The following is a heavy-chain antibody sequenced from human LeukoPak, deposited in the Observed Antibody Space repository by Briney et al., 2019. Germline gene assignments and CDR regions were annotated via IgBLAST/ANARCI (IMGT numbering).Heavy chain of an antibody. J-gene: IGHJ4*02. CDR3: ATDYYGSGSYFDS. CDR2: IYPDDSDT. D-gene: IGHD3-10*01. CDR1: GYRFNAYW. V-gene: IGHV5-51*01. Sequence: GESLKISCKGSGYRFNAYWIAWVRPMPGKGLEWMGIIYPDDSDTRYSPSFQGQVTISADKSVRTAYLQWSSLKASDTAMYYCATDYYGSGSYFDSWGQGTLVIVSS.